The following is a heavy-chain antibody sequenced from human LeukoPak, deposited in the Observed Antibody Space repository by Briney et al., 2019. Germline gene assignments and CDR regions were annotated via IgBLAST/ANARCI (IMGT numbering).Heavy chain of an antibody. J-gene: IGHJ3*02. CDR2: INPSGGST. CDR3: ARVRGPGATGTWSAFDI. Sequence: ASVNVSCKSSGYTFTSYYMHWVRQPPGQGLEWMGIINPSGGSTSYAQKFQGRVTMTRDTSTSTVYMELSSLRSEDTAVYYCARVRGPGATGTWSAFDIWGQGTMVTVSS. V-gene: IGHV1-46*01. D-gene: IGHD1-26*01. CDR1: GYTFTSYY.